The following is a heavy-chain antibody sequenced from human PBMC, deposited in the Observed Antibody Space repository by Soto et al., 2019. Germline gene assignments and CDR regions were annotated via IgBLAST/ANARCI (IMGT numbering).Heavy chain of an antibody. Sequence: KTSETLSLTCTVSGGSVSSGSYQWTWIRRPPGKGLEWIGYIHVSGSTNDNPSLKGRVTMSIDTSKNQFSLKLSSVTAADTAVYYCARDGHGMDVWGQGTKVTVSS. CDR3: ARDGHGMDV. CDR1: GGSVSSGSYQ. V-gene: IGHV4-61*01. J-gene: IGHJ6*02. CDR2: IHVSGST.